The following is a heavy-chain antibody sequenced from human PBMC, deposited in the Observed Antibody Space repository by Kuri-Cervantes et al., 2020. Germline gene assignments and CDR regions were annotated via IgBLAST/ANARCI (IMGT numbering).Heavy chain of an antibody. D-gene: IGHD5/OR15-5a*01. V-gene: IGHV4-59*01. CDR2: FSYSGSS. CDR3: ARDMSVYGWSSFGY. Sequence: SETLSLTCTVSGASISSNYWNWIRQPPGRGLEWIGSFSYSGSSYYNPSLKSRLTISVDTSKNQFSLRLSSVTATDTAVYYCARDMSVYGWSSFGYWGQGTLVPSPQ. CDR1: GASISSNY. J-gene: IGHJ4*02.